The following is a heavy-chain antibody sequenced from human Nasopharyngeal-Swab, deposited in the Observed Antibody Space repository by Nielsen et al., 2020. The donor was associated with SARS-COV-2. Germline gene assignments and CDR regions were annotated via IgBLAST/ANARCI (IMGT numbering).Heavy chain of an antibody. Sequence: SEILSLTCTVSGGSISSYYWSWIRQPPGKGLEWIGYIYYSGSTNYNPSLKSRVTISVDTSKNQFSLKLSSVTAADTAVYYCARGVLGWYGRPGPLDTDYWGQGTLVTVSS. J-gene: IGHJ4*02. CDR1: GGSISSYY. V-gene: IGHV4-59*13. CDR2: IYYSGST. CDR3: ARGVLGWYGRPGPLDTDY. D-gene: IGHD6-19*01.